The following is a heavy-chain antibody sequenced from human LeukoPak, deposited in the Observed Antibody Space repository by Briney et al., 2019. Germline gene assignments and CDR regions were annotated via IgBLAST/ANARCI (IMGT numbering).Heavy chain of an antibody. D-gene: IGHD2-21*02. Sequence: GGSLRLSCAASGFTFSNFWMSWVRQAPGRGLEWVANIKQDGSEKNYVGSVKGRFTISRDNAKNSLYLQLNSLRAEDTAVYYCCAAVPDYWGQGTLVTVSS. CDR3: CAAVPDY. J-gene: IGHJ4*02. CDR2: IKQDGSEK. V-gene: IGHV3-7*01. CDR1: GFTFSNFW.